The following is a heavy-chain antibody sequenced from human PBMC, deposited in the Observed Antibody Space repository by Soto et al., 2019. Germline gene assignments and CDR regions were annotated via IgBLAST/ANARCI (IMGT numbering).Heavy chain of an antibody. CDR1: GGIFTASA. D-gene: IGHD2-2*02. V-gene: IGHV1-69*01. CDR2: VIPMFGTA. J-gene: IGHJ6*01. Sequence: QVQLVQSGAEVRKPGSSVKVSCRSSGGIFTASAISWVRQAPGQGPEWMGGVIPMFGTANYPQRFQGRVTINADECTNTVSMQLSILTSEDTAVYGCAVGFKLDYIILDVWGQGATVTVSS. CDR3: AVGFKLDYIILDV.